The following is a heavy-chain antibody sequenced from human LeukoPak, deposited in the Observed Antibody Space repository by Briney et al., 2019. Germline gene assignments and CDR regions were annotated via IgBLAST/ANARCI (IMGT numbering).Heavy chain of an antibody. CDR2: IRYDGVND. CDR3: ASGSSGWFESPDY. D-gene: IGHD6-19*01. J-gene: IGHJ4*02. Sequence: GGSLRLSCSASGFTVSSNYMCWVRQAPGKGLEWVAYIRYDGVNDYYADSVRGRFTISRDNAKNSLYLQMNSLRAEDTAVYYCASGSSGWFESPDYWGQGTLVTVSS. V-gene: IGHV3-30*02. CDR1: GFTVSSNY.